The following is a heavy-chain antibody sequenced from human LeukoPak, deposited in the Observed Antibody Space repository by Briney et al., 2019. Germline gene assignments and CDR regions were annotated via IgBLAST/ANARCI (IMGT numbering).Heavy chain of an antibody. Sequence: GGSLRLSCAASGFTFSSYSMNWVRQAPGKGLEWVSSISSSSSYIYYADSVKGRFTISRDNAKNSLYLQMNSLRAEDTAVYYCARVGILTGESRHYFDYWGQGTLVTVSS. D-gene: IGHD7-27*01. J-gene: IGHJ4*02. CDR2: ISSSSSYI. CDR1: GFTFSSYS. V-gene: IGHV3-21*01. CDR3: ARVGILTGESRHYFDY.